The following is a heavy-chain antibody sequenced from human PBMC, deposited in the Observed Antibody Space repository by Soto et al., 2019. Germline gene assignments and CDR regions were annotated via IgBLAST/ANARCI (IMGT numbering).Heavy chain of an antibody. J-gene: IGHJ4*01. D-gene: IGHD2-21*02. Sequence: ASVKVSCQASGYTFTDYGISWVRQAPGQGLQWMGWISAYNGNTNYAQKFQARVTMTTDTSTSTAYMELRSLRSDDTAVYYCARDCRGHCYAEYFFDYWGQGTLVTVSS. V-gene: IGHV1-18*01. CDR3: ARDCRGHCYAEYFFDY. CDR1: GYTFTDYG. CDR2: ISAYNGNT.